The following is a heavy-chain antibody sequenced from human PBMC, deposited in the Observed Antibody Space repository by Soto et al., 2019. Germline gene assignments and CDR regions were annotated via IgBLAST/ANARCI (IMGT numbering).Heavy chain of an antibody. CDR3: AKVVGAYFDY. V-gene: IGHV3-30*18. Sequence: GGSLRLSCAASGFTFSSYGMHWVRQAPGKGLEWVAVISYDGSNKYYADSVKGRFTISRDNSKNTLYLQMNSLRAEDTAVYYCAKVVGAYFDYWGQGTLVTVSS. D-gene: IGHD1-26*01. CDR2: ISYDGSNK. CDR1: GFTFSSYG. J-gene: IGHJ4*02.